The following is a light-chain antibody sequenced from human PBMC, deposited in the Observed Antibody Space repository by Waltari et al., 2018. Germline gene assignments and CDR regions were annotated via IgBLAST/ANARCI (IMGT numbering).Light chain of an antibody. J-gene: IGKJ4*01. V-gene: IGKV3-20*01. CDR1: QSLRNNY. Sequence: EIVLTQSPGTLSLSPGERASLSCRASQSLRNNYLAWYQQKPGQAPRLLIYHTSSRGTGIPDRFSGSGSGTDFTLTISRLEPEDFAVYYCQQYGRSPPGGSLTFGGGTKVAIK. CDR2: HTS. CDR3: QQYGRSPPGGSLT.